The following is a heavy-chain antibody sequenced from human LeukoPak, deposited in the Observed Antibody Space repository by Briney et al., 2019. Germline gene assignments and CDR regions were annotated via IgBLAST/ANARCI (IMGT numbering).Heavy chain of an antibody. CDR1: GFTFSSYA. Sequence: GRSLRLSCAASGFTFSSYAIHWVRQAPGKGLEWVAVISYDGSNKYYADSVKGRFTISRDNSENTLYLQMNSLRAEDTAVYYCARDDSVYRIAAAGSSYWGRGTLVTVSS. CDR3: ARDDSVYRIAAAGSSY. V-gene: IGHV3-30-3*01. CDR2: ISYDGSNK. D-gene: IGHD6-13*01. J-gene: IGHJ4*02.